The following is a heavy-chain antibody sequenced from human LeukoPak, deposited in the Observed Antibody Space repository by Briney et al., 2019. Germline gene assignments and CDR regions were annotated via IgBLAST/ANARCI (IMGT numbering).Heavy chain of an antibody. J-gene: IGHJ4*02. CDR1: GFTFSSYA. Sequence: GGSLRLSCAASGFTFSSYAMHWVRQAPGKGLEWVAVISYDGSNKYYADSVKGRFTISRDNSKNTLYLQMNSLRDEDTAVYYCARRYSGFDYWGQGTLVTVSS. D-gene: IGHD5-12*01. CDR2: ISYDGSNK. V-gene: IGHV3-30*01. CDR3: ARRYSGFDY.